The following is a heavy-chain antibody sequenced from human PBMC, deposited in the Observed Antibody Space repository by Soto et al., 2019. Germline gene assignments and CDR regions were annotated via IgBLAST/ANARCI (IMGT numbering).Heavy chain of an antibody. CDR3: AKHSEYQLLSWLDP. CDR2: ISAGGGNT. Sequence: EVQLLESGGGLVQPGGSLRLSCAASGFSFSTYAMSWVRQAPGKGLEWVSGISAGGGNTYYADSMRGRFTISRDNSKNTVDLQISSLRAEDTALYYCAKHSEYQLLSWLDPWGLGTLVTVSS. V-gene: IGHV3-23*01. CDR1: GFSFSTYA. D-gene: IGHD2-2*01. J-gene: IGHJ5*02.